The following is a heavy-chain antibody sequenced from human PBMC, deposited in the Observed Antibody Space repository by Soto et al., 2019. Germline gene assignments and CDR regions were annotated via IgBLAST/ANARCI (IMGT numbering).Heavy chain of an antibody. D-gene: IGHD2-15*01. Sequence: GGSLRLSCAASGFTFSSYAMHWVRQAPGKGLEWVAVISYDGSNKYYADSVKGRFTISRDNSKNTLYLQMNSLRAEDTAVYYCARDQSVVVVAATRYFDYWGQGTLVTVSS. V-gene: IGHV3-30-3*01. J-gene: IGHJ4*02. CDR1: GFTFSSYA. CDR2: ISYDGSNK. CDR3: ARDQSVVVVAATRYFDY.